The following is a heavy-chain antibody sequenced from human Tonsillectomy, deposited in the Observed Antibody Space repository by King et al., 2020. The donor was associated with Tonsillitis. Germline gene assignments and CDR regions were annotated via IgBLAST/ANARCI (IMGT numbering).Heavy chain of an antibody. D-gene: IGHD3-10*01. CDR2: LYSGGST. CDR3: ASPKGYYYGSGSYYGAFDI. CDR1: GFTVSSNY. V-gene: IGHV3-53*01. J-gene: IGHJ3*02. Sequence: DVQLVESGGGLIQPGGSLRLSCAASGFTVSSNYMSWVRQAPGKGLEWVSVLYSGGSTYYADSVKGRFTISRDNSKNTLYLQLSSLRAEDTAVYYCASPKGYYYGSGSYYGAFDIWGQGTMVTVSS.